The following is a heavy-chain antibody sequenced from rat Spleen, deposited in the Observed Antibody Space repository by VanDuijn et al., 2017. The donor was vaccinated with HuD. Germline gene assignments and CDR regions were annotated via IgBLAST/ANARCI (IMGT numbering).Heavy chain of an antibody. CDR1: GFTFNNYW. D-gene: IGHD1-4*01. CDR3: TRDRETTRAYYFDY. J-gene: IGHJ2*01. V-gene: IGHV5-31*01. Sequence: EVQLVESGGGLVQPGRSLKLSCVASGFTFNNYWMTWIRQAPGKGLEWVATISHDGRNAYYRDSVRGRFTISRDNAKSTLYLQMDSLRSEDTATYYCTRDRETTRAYYFDYWGQGVMVTVSS. CDR2: ISHDGRNA.